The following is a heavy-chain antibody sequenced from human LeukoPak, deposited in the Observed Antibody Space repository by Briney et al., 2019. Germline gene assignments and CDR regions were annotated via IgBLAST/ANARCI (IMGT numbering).Heavy chain of an antibody. CDR2: IASSSNI. CDR3: ARTTRSVDTAADY. V-gene: IGHV3-21*01. CDR1: GFTFSTYS. Sequence: PGGSLRLSCAASGFTFSTYSMNWVRQAPGKGLEWVSSIASSSNIYYADSVKGRFTISRDNAKNSLYLQMNSLRAEDTAVYYCARTTRSVDTAADYWGQGTLVTVSS. J-gene: IGHJ4*02. D-gene: IGHD5-18*01.